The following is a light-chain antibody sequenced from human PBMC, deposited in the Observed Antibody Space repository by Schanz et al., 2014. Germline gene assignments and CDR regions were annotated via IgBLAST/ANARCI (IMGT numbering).Light chain of an antibody. CDR2: SNN. J-gene: IGLJ3*02. CDR3: AAWDDRMHGWV. V-gene: IGLV1-44*01. Sequence: QSVLTQPPSASGTPGQRVSISCSGSSSNIGSNTVSWYQQLPGTAPKLLIYSNNQRPSGVPDRFSGSKSGTSASLAISGLQSEDEADYSCAAWDDRMHGWVFGGGTKLTVL. CDR1: SSNIGSNT.